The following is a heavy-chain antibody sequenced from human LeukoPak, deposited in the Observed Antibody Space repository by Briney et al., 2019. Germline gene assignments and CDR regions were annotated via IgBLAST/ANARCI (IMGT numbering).Heavy chain of an antibody. D-gene: IGHD5-12*01. J-gene: IGHJ4*02. Sequence: PSETLSLTCTVSGGSISSGDYYWSWIRQPPGKGLEWIGYIYYSGSTYYNPSLKSRVTISVDTSKDQFSLKLRSVTAADTAVYYCARVLNRGYSGYAFDYWGQGTLVTVSS. CDR3: ARVLNRGYSGYAFDY. V-gene: IGHV4-30-4*01. CDR2: IYYSGST. CDR1: GGSISSGDYY.